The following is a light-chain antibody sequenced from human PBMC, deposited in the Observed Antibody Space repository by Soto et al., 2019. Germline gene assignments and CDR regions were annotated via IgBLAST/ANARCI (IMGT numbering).Light chain of an antibody. J-gene: IGKJ4*01. Sequence: EIVVTQSRGTLSLSPGERATLSCRASESVSSSYLAWYQQKPGQAPRLLIYDASRRDTGIPDMFSGSGAGTEFTLTVSRLEPEDFALDYCQQYGSSPLTFGGGTKVDIK. V-gene: IGKV3-20*01. CDR3: QQYGSSPLT. CDR2: DAS. CDR1: ESVSSSY.